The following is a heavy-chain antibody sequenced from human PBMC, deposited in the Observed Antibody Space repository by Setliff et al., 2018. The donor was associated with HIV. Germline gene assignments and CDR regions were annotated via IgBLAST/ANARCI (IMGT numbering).Heavy chain of an antibody. J-gene: IGHJ6*03. D-gene: IGHD5-12*01. V-gene: IGHV4-34*01. Sequence: SETLSLTCAVYGGSFSGYYWSWIRQPPGKGLEWIGEINHSGSTNYNPSLKSRVTISVDTSKNQFSLKLSSVTAADTAVYYCARLLRAWIYYYYYMDVWGKGTTVTVSS. CDR1: GGSFSGYY. CDR3: ARLLRAWIYYYYYMDV. CDR2: INHSGST.